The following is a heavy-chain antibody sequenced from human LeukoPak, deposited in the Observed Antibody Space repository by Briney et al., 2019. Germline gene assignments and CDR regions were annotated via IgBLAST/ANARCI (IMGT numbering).Heavy chain of an antibody. CDR1: GFTVSSNY. CDR2: IYSGGST. Sequence: GGSLRLSCAASGFTVSSNYMSWVRQAPGKGLEWVSVIYSGGSTYYADSVKGRFTISRDNSKNTLYLRMNSLRAEDTAVYYCARDTVTPPYYFDYWGQGTLVTVSS. J-gene: IGHJ4*02. CDR3: ARDTVTPPYYFDY. D-gene: IGHD4-11*01. V-gene: IGHV3-66*02.